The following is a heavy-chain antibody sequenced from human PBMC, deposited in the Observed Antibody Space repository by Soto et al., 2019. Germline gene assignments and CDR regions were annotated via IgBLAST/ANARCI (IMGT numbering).Heavy chain of an antibody. J-gene: IGHJ6*02. CDR2: MNPNSGNT. CDR1: GYTFTSYD. D-gene: IGHD5-12*01. V-gene: IGHV1-8*01. Sequence: ASVKVSCKASGYTFTSYDINWVRQATGQGLEWMGWMNPNSGNTGYAQKFQGRVTMTRNTSIGTAYMELSSLRSEDTAVYYCARGGYSGYVPDYYYGMDVWGQGTTVTVSS. CDR3: ARGGYSGYVPDYYYGMDV.